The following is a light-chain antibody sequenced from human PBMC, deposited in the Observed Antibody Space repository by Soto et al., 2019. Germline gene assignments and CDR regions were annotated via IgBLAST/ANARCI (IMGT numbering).Light chain of an antibody. J-gene: IGKJ2*01. CDR1: QSVLYSSNNKIF. CDR3: QQYYTTPYT. CDR2: WAS. Sequence: DIVMTQSPDSLAVSLGERATINCKSSQSVLYSSNNKIFLAWYQQKPGQPPKLLIYWASTRESGVPDRFSGSGSGTDFTLTISSLQAEDVAVYYCQQYYTTPYTFGQVTKLEIK. V-gene: IGKV4-1*01.